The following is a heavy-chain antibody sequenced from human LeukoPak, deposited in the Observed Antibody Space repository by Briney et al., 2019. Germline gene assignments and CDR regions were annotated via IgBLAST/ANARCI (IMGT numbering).Heavy chain of an antibody. J-gene: IGHJ4*02. CDR1: GYTFTGYY. D-gene: IGHD3-22*01. CDR3: ARIIGDSSGYYGSPDY. V-gene: IGHV1-2*02. Sequence: ASVKVSCKASGYTFTGYYMHWVRQAPGQGLEWMGWINPNSGGTNYAQKLQGRVTMTTDTSTSTAYMELRSLRSDDTAVYYCARIIGDSSGYYGSPDYWGQGTLVTVSS. CDR2: INPNSGGT.